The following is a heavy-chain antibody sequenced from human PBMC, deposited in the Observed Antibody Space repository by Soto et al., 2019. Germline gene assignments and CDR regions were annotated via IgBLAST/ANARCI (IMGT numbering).Heavy chain of an antibody. CDR3: ARPGFGSGYSLSL. Sequence: SETLSLTCTVSGGSISSYYWSWIRQPPGKGLEWIGYIYYSGSTNYNPSLKSRVTISVDTSKNQFSLKLSSVTAADTAVYYCARPGFGSGYSLSLWGQGTLVTVSS. V-gene: IGHV4-59*08. D-gene: IGHD3-3*01. CDR2: IYYSGST. CDR1: GGSISSYY. J-gene: IGHJ4*02.